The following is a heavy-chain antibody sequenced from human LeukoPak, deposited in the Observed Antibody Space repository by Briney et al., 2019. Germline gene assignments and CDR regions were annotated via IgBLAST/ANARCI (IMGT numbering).Heavy chain of an antibody. V-gene: IGHV1-46*01. CDR3: ATYRQVLLPFES. CDR1: GYTFTSCY. CDR2: INPTGGST. Sequence: ASVKVSCKASGYTFTSCYMHWVRQAPGQGLEWMGLINPTGGSTGYAQKFQGRVTMTRDMSTSTDYMELSSLRAEDTAIYYCATYRQVLLPFESWGQGTLVTVSS. D-gene: IGHD2-8*02. J-gene: IGHJ4*02.